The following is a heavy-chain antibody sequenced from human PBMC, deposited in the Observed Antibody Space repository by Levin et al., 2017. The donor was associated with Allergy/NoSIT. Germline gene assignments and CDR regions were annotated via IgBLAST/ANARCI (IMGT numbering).Heavy chain of an antibody. CDR2: ISYDGSNK. D-gene: IGHD3-10*01. Sequence: GGSLRLSCAASGFTFSSYAMHWVRQAPGKGLEWVAVISYDGSNKYYADSVKGRFTISRDNSKNTLYLQMNSLRAEDTAVYYCAREVRSYGSGSYYNWFDPWGQGTLVTVSS. CDR1: GFTFSSYA. J-gene: IGHJ5*02. V-gene: IGHV3-30-3*01. CDR3: AREVRSYGSGSYYNWFDP.